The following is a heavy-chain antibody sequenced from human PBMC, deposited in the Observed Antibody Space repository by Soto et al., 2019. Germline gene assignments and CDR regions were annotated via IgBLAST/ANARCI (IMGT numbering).Heavy chain of an antibody. CDR1: GFTFSSYW. D-gene: IGHD3-3*01. V-gene: IGHV3-74*01. CDR2: INSDGSST. CDR3: ARGPGIMIFGVVIPPIDYYYYGMDV. Sequence: GGSLRLSCAASGFTFSSYWMHWVRQAPGKGLVWVSRINSDGSSTSYADSVKGRFTISRDNAKNTLYLQMNSLRAEDTAVYYCARGPGIMIFGVVIPPIDYYYYGMDVWGQGTTVTVSS. J-gene: IGHJ6*02.